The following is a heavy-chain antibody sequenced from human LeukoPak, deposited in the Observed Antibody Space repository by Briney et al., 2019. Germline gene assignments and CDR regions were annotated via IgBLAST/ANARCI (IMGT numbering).Heavy chain of an antibody. D-gene: IGHD5-18*01. V-gene: IGHV3-30*02. CDR3: AKDHRGAWGYSYGRTPYYFDY. Sequence: GGSLRLSCAASGFTFSSYAMHWVRQAPGKGLEWVAFIRYDGSNKYYADSVKGRFTISRDNSKNTLYLQMNSLRAEDTAVYYCAKDHRGAWGYSYGRTPYYFDYWGQGTLVTVSS. CDR2: IRYDGSNK. CDR1: GFTFSSYA. J-gene: IGHJ4*02.